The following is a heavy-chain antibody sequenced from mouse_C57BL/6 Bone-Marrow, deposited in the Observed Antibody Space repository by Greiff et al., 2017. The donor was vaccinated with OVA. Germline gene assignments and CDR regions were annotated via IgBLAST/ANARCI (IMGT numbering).Heavy chain of an antibody. J-gene: IGHJ4*01. CDR3: ARRTGTDDYAMDY. D-gene: IGHD4-1*01. CDR1: GYTFTSYW. CDR2: IHPNSGST. Sequence: VQLQQPGAELVKPGASVKLSCKASGYTFTSYWMHWVKQRPGQGLEWIGMIHPNSGSTNYNEKFKSKATLTVDTSSSTAYMQLSSLTSEDSAVYYCARRTGTDDYAMDYWGQGTSVTVSS. V-gene: IGHV1-64*01.